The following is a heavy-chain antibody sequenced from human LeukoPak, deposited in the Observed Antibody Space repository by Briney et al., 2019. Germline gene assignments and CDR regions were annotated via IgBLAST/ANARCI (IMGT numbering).Heavy chain of an antibody. CDR1: GFTFSSVA. Sequence: GGSLRLSCAASGFTFSSVAMTWVRQAPGKGLVWVSRIDSDDSSTSYADSVKGRFTIFRDNAKNTLYLQMNSLRAEDTAVYYCARGFTMVRGAYTAFGYWGQGTLVTVSS. D-gene: IGHD3-10*01. CDR2: IDSDDSST. J-gene: IGHJ4*02. CDR3: ARGFTMVRGAYTAFGY. V-gene: IGHV3-74*01.